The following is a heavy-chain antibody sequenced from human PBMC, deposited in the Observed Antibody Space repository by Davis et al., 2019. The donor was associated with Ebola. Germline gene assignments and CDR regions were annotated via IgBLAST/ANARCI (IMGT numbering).Heavy chain of an antibody. D-gene: IGHD3-3*01. V-gene: IGHV3-66*01. CDR3: ARGVDDFWSGYYRNWFDP. J-gene: IGHJ5*02. CDR2: IYSGGST. Sequence: GGSLRLSCAASGFTVSSNYMSWVRQAPGKGLEWVSVIYSGGSTYYADSVKGRFTISRDNSKNTLYLQMNSLRAEDTAVYYCARGVDDFWSGYYRNWFDPWGQGTLVTVSS. CDR1: GFTVSSNY.